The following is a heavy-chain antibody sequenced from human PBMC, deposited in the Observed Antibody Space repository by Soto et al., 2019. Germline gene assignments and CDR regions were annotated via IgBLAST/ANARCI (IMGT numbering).Heavy chain of an antibody. CDR2: SYYSGST. J-gene: IGHJ4*02. Sequence: SETLSLTCSVSGGSISSYYWSWIRQPPGKGLEWIGYSYYSGSTNYNPSLKSRVTISVDTSKNQFSLKLSSVTAADTAVYYCASYYDYGDYYFDYWGQGTLVTVSS. D-gene: IGHD4-17*01. CDR1: GGSISSYY. V-gene: IGHV4-59*08. CDR3: ASYYDYGDYYFDY.